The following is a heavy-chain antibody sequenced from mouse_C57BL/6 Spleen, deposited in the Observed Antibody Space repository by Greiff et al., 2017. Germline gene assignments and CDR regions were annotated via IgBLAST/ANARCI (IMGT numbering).Heavy chain of an antibody. CDR3: ARGDYYGRGFAY. CDR1: GYTFTDYY. Sequence: EVKLQQSGPELVKPGASVKISFKASGYTFTDYYMNWVKQSHGKSLEWIGDINPNNGGTSYNQKFKGKATLTVDKSSSTAYMELRSLTSEDSAVYYCARGDYYGRGFAYWGQGTLVTVSA. D-gene: IGHD1-1*01. CDR2: INPNNGGT. J-gene: IGHJ3*01. V-gene: IGHV1-26*01.